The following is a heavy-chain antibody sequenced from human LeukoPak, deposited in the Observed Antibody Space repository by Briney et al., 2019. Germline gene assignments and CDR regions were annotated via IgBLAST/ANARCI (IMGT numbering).Heavy chain of an antibody. CDR1: GGSFSGYY. CDR3: ARGLWFGDENPPYFDY. Sequence: PSETLSLTCAVYGGSFSGYYWSWIRPPPGKGLEWIGEINHSGSTNYNPSLKSRVTISVDTSKSQFSLKLSSVTAADTAVYYCARGLWFGDENPPYFDYWGQGTLVTVSS. V-gene: IGHV4-34*01. J-gene: IGHJ4*02. D-gene: IGHD3-10*01. CDR2: INHSGST.